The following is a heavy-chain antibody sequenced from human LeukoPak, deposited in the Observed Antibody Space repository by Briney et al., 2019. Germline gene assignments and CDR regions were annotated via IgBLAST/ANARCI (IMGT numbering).Heavy chain of an antibody. J-gene: IGHJ6*02. CDR1: GFSFSSHG. CDR3: ARETYSLADV. Sequence: PGGSLRLSCAASGFSFSSHGMHWVRRAPGKGLEWVGVTWFDDSYQHYAGSVRGRFTISRDNSKNTVYLQMNSLRAEDTAVYYCARETYSLADVWGQGTTVIVSS. CDR2: TWFDDSYQ. V-gene: IGHV3-33*01. D-gene: IGHD4-11*01.